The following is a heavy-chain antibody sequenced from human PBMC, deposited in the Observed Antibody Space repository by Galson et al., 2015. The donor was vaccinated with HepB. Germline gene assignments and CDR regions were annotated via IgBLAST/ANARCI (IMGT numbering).Heavy chain of an antibody. Sequence: SVKVSCKASGGTFSRYAISWVRQAPGQGLEWMGGIIPIFGTANYAQKFQGRVTITADKSTSTAYMELSSLRSEDTAVYYCARDAPAGVVVPAKSMDVWGQGTTVTVSS. V-gene: IGHV1-69*06. J-gene: IGHJ6*02. CDR3: ARDAPAGVVVPAKSMDV. CDR1: GGTFSRYA. D-gene: IGHD2-2*01. CDR2: IIPIFGTA.